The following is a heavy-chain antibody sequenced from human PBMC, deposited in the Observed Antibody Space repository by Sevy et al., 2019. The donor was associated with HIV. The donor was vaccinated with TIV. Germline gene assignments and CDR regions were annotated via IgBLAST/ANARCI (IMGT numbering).Heavy chain of an antibody. CDR2: SHYSGGT. V-gene: IGHV4-30-4*01. CDR1: GGSISSSDSY. J-gene: IGHJ4*02. D-gene: IGHD5-12*01. Sequence: SETLSLTCTVSGGSISSSDSYWSWIRQPPGKGLEWIGYSHYSGGTYYNPFLKSRVAMSVDTSEKQFSLKLSFLTAAYTAVYYCASKRGYNHGPVDYWGQGTLVTVSS. CDR3: ASKRGYNHGPVDY.